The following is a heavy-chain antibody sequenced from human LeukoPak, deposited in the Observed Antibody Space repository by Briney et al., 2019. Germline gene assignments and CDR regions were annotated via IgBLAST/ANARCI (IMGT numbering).Heavy chain of an antibody. V-gene: IGHV3-30*18. D-gene: IGHD6-6*01. J-gene: IGHJ6*02. CDR2: ISYDGSNK. Sequence: GGSLRLSCAASGFTFSSYGMHWVRQAPGKGLEWVAVISYDGSNKYYADSVKGRFTISRDNSKNTLYLQMNSLRAEDTAVYYCAKDLLTSSSGIDVWGQGTTVTVSS. CDR1: GFTFSSYG. CDR3: AKDLLTSSSGIDV.